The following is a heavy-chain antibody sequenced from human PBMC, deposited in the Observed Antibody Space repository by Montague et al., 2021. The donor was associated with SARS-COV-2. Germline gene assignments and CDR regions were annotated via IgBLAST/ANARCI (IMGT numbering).Heavy chain of an antibody. CDR1: GGSISSSSYY. Sequence: SETLSLTCTVSGGSISSSSYYWGWIRQPPGKGLEWIGSIYYSGSTYYNPSLKSRVTISVDTSKNQFSLKLSSVTAADTAVYYCARGIRRTWIQLWVRPGFDYWGQGTLVTVSS. J-gene: IGHJ4*02. V-gene: IGHV4-39*07. CDR3: ARGIRRTWIQLWVRPGFDY. D-gene: IGHD5-18*01. CDR2: IYYSGST.